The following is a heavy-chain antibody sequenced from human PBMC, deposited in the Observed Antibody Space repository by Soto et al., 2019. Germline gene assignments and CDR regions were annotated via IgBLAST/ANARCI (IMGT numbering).Heavy chain of an antibody. D-gene: IGHD3-9*01. CDR1: GGSFSGYY. CDR3: ARVRRYFDWSYYFDY. V-gene: IGHV4-34*01. Sequence: PSETLSLTCAVYGGSFSGYYWSWIRQPPGKGLEWIGEINHSGSTNYNPSLKSRVTISVDTSKNQFSLKLSSVTAADTAVYYCARVRRYFDWSYYFDYWGQGTLVTVSS. J-gene: IGHJ4*02. CDR2: INHSGST.